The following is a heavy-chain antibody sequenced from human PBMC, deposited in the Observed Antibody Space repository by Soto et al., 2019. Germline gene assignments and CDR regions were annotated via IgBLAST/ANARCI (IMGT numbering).Heavy chain of an antibody. CDR3: ARDEGVAMVRGYDS. CDR2: IKSDGSRT. D-gene: IGHD3-10*01. Sequence: RSLRGDCDASGFTFSKYWMHWVRQAPGKGLVWVSGIKSDGSRTTYADSVKGRFTSSRDNAKSTLYLQMNSLEAEDTAVYYCARDEGVAMVRGYDSWGQGTLVTVSS. J-gene: IGHJ4*02. V-gene: IGHV3-74*03. CDR1: GFTFSKYW.